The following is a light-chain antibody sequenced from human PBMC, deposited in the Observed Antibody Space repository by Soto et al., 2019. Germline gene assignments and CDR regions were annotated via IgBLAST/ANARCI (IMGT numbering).Light chain of an antibody. CDR1: SRDVGAYNL. CDR3: SSFSSRNTLV. Sequence: QSALTQPGSVSGSPGQSITISCSGTSRDVGAYNLVSWHQQRPGKAPKLLIYEVRNRPSGLSYRFSGSKSGNTASLTISSLLPEDEADYFCSSFSSRNTLVFGGGTKVTVL. CDR2: EVR. V-gene: IGLV2-14*01. J-gene: IGLJ2*01.